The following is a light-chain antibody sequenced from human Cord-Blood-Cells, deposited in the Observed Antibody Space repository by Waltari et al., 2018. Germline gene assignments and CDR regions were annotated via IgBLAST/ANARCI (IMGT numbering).Light chain of an antibody. CDR2: AAS. V-gene: IGKV1-39*01. CDR3: QQSDSTPPRIT. Sequence: DIQMTQSPSSLSASVGDRVTITCRASQSISSYLNWYQQKPGKAPKLLIYAASSLQSGVPSRFSGSGSGTDFTLTISSLQPEDFATYYCQQSDSTPPRITFGPGTKVDIK. J-gene: IGKJ3*01. CDR1: QSISSY.